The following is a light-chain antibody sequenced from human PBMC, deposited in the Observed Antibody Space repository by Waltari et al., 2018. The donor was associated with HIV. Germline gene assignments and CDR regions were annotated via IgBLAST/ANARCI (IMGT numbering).Light chain of an antibody. CDR1: ISDLGLYDF. CDR2: SVS. Sequence: QSALAQPASVAGSPGQSITISCTGRISDLGLYDFVSWYQQYPGKAPRLLIFSVSSRPSGISDRFSGFKSHNTATLTISDLQPEDEADYYCSSLTLTHSVLFGGGTRLTVL. J-gene: IGLJ3*02. V-gene: IGLV2-14*03. CDR3: SSLTLTHSVL.